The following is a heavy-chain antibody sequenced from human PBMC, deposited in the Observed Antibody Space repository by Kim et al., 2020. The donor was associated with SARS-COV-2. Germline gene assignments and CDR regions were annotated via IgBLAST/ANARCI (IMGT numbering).Heavy chain of an antibody. CDR1: GGTFSSYA. Sequence: SVKVSCKASGGTFSSYAISWVRQAPGQGLEWMGGIIPIFGTANYAQKFQGRVTITADESTSTAYMELSSLRSEDTAVYYCARGFGSGPDSRYYGMDVWGQGTTVIVSS. CDR3: ARGFGSGPDSRYYGMDV. CDR2: IIPIFGTA. V-gene: IGHV1-69*13. D-gene: IGHD3-3*01. J-gene: IGHJ6*02.